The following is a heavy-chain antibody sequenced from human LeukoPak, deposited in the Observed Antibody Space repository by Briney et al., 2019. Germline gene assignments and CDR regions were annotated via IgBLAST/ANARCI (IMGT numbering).Heavy chain of an antibody. Sequence: GASLEISCRASGYIFTTYWIGWVRQLPGKGLEWMGVIFPADSDTRYSPSFQGQVTISADKSISTAYLQWSSLKASDTAMYFCASVYSSSSWDFWGQGTLVTVAS. D-gene: IGHD6-19*01. CDR1: GYIFTTYW. CDR2: IFPADSDT. CDR3: ASVYSSSSWDF. J-gene: IGHJ4*02. V-gene: IGHV5-51*01.